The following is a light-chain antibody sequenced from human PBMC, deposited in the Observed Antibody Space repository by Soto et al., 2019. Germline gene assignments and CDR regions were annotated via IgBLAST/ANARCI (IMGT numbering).Light chain of an antibody. CDR1: NSNIGSNT. J-gene: IGLJ7*01. Sequence: QSVLTQPPSASGTPGQKVTISCSGSNSNIGSNTVSWFQQLPGRAPKLLLYNNIYRPPGVPDRFSGSKSGTSVSLAISGLKSEDDADYSCAAWDDSLDGHVVFGGGTQLTVL. CDR3: AAWDDSLDGHVV. CDR2: NNI. V-gene: IGLV1-44*01.